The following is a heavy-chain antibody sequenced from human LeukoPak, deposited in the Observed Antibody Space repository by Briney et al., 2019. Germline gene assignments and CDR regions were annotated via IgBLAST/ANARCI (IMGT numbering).Heavy chain of an antibody. J-gene: IGHJ3*02. V-gene: IGHV4-34*01. CDR3: ARAGSGWYVHDAFDI. CDR2: INHSGST. D-gene: IGHD6-19*01. CDR1: GGSFSGYY. Sequence: KPSETLSLTCAVYGGSFSGYYWSWIRQPPGKGLEWIGEINHSGSTNYNPSLKSRVTISVDTSKNQFSLKLSSVTAADTAVYYCARAGSGWYVHDAFDIWGQGTMVTVSS.